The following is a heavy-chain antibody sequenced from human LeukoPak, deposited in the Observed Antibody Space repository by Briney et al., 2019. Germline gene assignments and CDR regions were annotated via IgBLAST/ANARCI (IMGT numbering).Heavy chain of an antibody. CDR3: ARGISVVPAATFDY. CDR1: GYTFTSYA. D-gene: IGHD2-2*01. Sequence: ASVKVSCKASGYTFTSYAISWVRQAPGQGLEWMGGIIPIFGTANYAQKLQGRVTMTTDTSTSTAYMELRSLRSDDTAVYYCARGISVVPAATFDYWGQGTLVTVSS. V-gene: IGHV1-18*01. J-gene: IGHJ4*02. CDR2: IIPIFGTA.